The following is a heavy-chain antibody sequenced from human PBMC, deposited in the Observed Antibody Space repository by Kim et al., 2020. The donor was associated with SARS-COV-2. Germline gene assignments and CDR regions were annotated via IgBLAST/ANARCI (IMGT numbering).Heavy chain of an antibody. V-gene: IGHV4-34*01. Sequence: SETLSLTCAVYGGSFSGYYWSWIRQPPGKGLEWIGEINHSGSTNYNPSLKSRVTISVDTSKNQFSLKLSSVTAADTAVYFCVRGLRYSSRWFDPGGLG. D-gene: IGHD6-13*01. CDR1: GGSFSGYY. J-gene: IGHJ5*02. CDR3: VRGLRYSSRWFDP. CDR2: INHSGST.